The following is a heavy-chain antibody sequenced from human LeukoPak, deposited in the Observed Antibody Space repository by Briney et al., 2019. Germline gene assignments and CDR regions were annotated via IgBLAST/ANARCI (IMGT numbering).Heavy chain of an antibody. D-gene: IGHD5-12*01. J-gene: IGHJ4*02. V-gene: IGHV3-30*02. CDR3: AKDIDGYDFSVEDQY. Sequence: GGSLRLSCAASGFTFSSYGMHWVRQAPGKGLEWVAVIRYDGSNKYYADSVKGRFTISRDNSKNTLYLQMNSLRAEDTAVYYCAKDIDGYDFSVEDQYWGQGTLVTVSS. CDR1: GFTFSSYG. CDR2: IRYDGSNK.